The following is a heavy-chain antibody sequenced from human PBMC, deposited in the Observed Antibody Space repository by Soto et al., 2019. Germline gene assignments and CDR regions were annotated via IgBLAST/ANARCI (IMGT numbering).Heavy chain of an antibody. CDR3: ARSMVYAITYNWFDP. V-gene: IGHV1-69*13. CDR2: IIPIFGTA. J-gene: IGHJ5*02. CDR1: VGSFSGYT. Sequence: SVKVSCKASVGSFSGYTISWVRQAPGQGLEWMGGIIPIFGTANYAQKFQGRVTITADESTSTAYMELSSLRSEDTAVYYCARSMVYAITYNWFDPWGQGTLVTVSS. D-gene: IGHD2-8*01.